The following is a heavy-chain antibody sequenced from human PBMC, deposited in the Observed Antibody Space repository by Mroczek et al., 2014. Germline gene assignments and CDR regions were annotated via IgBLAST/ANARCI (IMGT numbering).Heavy chain of an antibody. V-gene: IGHV3-30*18. Sequence: QVQLVESGGGVVQPGRSLRLSCAASGFTFSSYGMHWVRQAPGKGLEWVAVISYDGSNKYYADSVKGRFTISRDNSKNTLYLQMNSLRAEDTAVYYCAKNDIAVAGTPLFDYWGQGTLVTVSS. J-gene: IGHJ4*02. CDR2: ISYDGSNK. CDR1: GFTFSSYG. D-gene: IGHD6-19*01. CDR3: AKNDIAVAGTPLFDY.